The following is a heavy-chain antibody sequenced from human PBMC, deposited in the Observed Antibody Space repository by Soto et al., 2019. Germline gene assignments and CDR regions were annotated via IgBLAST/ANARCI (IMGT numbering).Heavy chain of an antibody. D-gene: IGHD1-26*01. CDR3: AREVGATLHWFDP. CDR2: IIPIFGTA. V-gene: IGHV1-69*13. Sequence: GASVKVSCKASGGTFSSYAISWVRQAPGQGLEWMGGIIPIFGTANYAQKFQGRGTITADESTSTAYMELSSLRSADTAVYYCAREVGATLHWFDPWRQGTLVTVSS. J-gene: IGHJ5*02. CDR1: GGTFSSYA.